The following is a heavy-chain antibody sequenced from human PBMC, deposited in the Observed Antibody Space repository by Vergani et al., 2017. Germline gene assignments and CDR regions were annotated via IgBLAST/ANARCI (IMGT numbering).Heavy chain of an antibody. CDR2: IYYSGST. CDR1: GGPISSYY. J-gene: IGHJ4*02. V-gene: IGHV4-59*01. D-gene: IGHD6-19*01. CDR3: AAGYSSGWYLD. Sequence: QVQLQESGPGLVKPSETLSLTCTVSGGPISSYYWSWIRQPPGKGLEWIGYIYYSGSTNYNPSLKSRVTISVDTSKNQFSLKLSSVTAADTAVYYCAAGYSSGWYLDWGQGTLVTVSS.